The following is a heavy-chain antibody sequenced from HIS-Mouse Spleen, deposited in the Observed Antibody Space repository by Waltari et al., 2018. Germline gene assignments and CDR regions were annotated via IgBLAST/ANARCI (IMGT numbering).Heavy chain of an antibody. Sequence: KGLEWVAVISYDGSNKYYSDSVKCRFTISRDNSKNTLYLQMNRLRAEDTAVYYCAREFRDIVLMVYAERAFDIWGQGTMVTVSS. J-gene: IGHJ3*02. D-gene: IGHD2-8*01. CDR2: ISYDGSNK. CDR3: AREFRDIVLMVYAERAFDI. V-gene: IGHV3-30*04.